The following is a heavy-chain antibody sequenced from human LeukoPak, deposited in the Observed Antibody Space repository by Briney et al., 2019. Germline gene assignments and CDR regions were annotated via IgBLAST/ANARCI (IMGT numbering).Heavy chain of an antibody. CDR2: ISGSSGST. CDR1: GFTFRNYA. D-gene: IGHD1-1*01. J-gene: IGHJ4*02. CDR3: AKANEYTSRHFDY. Sequence: PGGPLTLPCAASGFTFRNYAMNWVRQAPGKGLDWVSVISGSSGSTYYADSVKGRFTISRDNSKNALYLQMSSLRAEDTAVYYCAKANEYTSRHFDYWGQGTLVTVSS. V-gene: IGHV3-23*01.